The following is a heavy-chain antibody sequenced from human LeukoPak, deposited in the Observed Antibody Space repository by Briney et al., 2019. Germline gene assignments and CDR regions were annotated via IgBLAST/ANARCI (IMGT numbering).Heavy chain of an antibody. CDR2: ISGSGGST. CDR3: AKEAYSSGWRLDY. Sequence: GGSLRLSCAASGFTFNSYNMNWVRQAPGKGLEWVSAISGSGGSTYYADSVKGRFTISRDNSKNTLYLQMNSLRAEDTAVYYCAKEAYSSGWRLDYWGQGTLVTVSS. V-gene: IGHV3-23*01. CDR1: GFTFNSYN. D-gene: IGHD6-19*01. J-gene: IGHJ4*02.